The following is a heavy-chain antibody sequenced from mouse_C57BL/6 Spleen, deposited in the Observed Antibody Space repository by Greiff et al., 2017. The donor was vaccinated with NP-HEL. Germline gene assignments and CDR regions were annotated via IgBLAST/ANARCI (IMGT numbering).Heavy chain of an antibody. CDR3: ARASPFDY. D-gene: IGHD6-1*01. CDR2: LWSGGRT. J-gene: IGHJ2*01. CDR1: GFSLTSYG. V-gene: IGHV2-2*01. Sequence: VKLPESGPGLVQPSQSLSITCTVSGFSLTSYGVHWVRQSPGTVLAWLGVLWSGGRTDYNAAFISRLGLSKDNSKSQVFFKMNSLQADDTAIYYCARASPFDYWGQGTTLTVSS.